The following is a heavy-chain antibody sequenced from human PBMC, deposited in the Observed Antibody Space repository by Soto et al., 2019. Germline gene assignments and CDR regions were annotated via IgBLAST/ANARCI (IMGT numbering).Heavy chain of an antibody. Sequence: GGSLRLSCAASGFTFSSYSMNWVRQAPGKGLEWVSSISSSSSYIYYADSVKGRFTISRDNAKNSLYLQMNSLRAEDTAVYYCAREGFMTTVTYYKYYFDYWGQGTLVTGSS. CDR2: ISSSSSYI. D-gene: IGHD4-4*01. J-gene: IGHJ4*02. V-gene: IGHV3-21*01. CDR1: GFTFSSYS. CDR3: AREGFMTTVTYYKYYFDY.